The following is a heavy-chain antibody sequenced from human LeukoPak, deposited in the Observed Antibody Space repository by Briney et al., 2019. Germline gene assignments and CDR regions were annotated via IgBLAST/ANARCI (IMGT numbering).Heavy chain of an antibody. CDR2: IYYSGST. CDR1: GGSVSRSSYY. D-gene: IGHD3-9*01. CDR3: ARLSKGRFFDYIFDY. V-gene: IGHV4-39*01. J-gene: IGHJ4*02. Sequence: SQTLSLTCTVSGGSVSRSSYYWGWIRQPPGEGLEWIGKIYYSGSTYYNPSLKSRVTMSVDTSNNQFSLKVHSVTAADTAVYYCARLSKGRFFDYIFDYWGQGTLVTVSS.